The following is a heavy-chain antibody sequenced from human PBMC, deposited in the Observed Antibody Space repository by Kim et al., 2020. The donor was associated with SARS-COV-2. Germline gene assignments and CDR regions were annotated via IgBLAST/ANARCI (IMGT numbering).Heavy chain of an antibody. J-gene: IGHJ4*02. CDR1: GYTFTSYA. D-gene: IGHD3-10*01. CDR2: INAGNGNT. CDR3: ARVGRFTMVRGLGY. V-gene: IGHV1-3*01. Sequence: ASVKVSCKASGYTFTSYAMHWVRQAPGQRLEWMGWINAGNGNTKYSQKFQGRVTITRDTSASTAYMELSSLRSEDTAVYYCARVGRFTMVRGLGYWGQGTLVTVSS.